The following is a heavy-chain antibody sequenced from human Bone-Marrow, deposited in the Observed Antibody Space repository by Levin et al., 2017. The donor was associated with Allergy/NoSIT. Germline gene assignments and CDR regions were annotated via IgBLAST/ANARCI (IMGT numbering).Heavy chain of an antibody. V-gene: IGHV3-23*01. D-gene: IGHD6-19*01. CDR2: ITASGHKT. J-gene: IGHJ4*02. Sequence: GGSLRLSCAASGFTFSDYAITWVRQAPGKGLAWVSAITASGHKTYYTNSAEGRFTVSRDNAGKTVYLQMNSLTGDDTAVYYCAREKGGTRGWYTVDYWGQGALVIVSP. CDR1: GFTFSDYA. CDR3: AREKGGTRGWYTVDY.